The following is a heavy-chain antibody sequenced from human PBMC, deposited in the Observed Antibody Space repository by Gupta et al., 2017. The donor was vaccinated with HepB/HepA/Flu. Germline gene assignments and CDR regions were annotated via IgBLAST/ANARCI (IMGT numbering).Heavy chain of an antibody. CDR3: ARGLRITDYYYYAMDV. CDR1: GFTFSSYA. V-gene: IGHV3-23*01. J-gene: IGHJ6*02. Sequence: EVQLLESGGGLVQPGGSLRLSCAASGFTFSSYAMSWVRQAPGKGLEWVSTISGSGGSTYYADSVKGRFTISRDNSRNTRYLQMNSLRAEETAVYYCARGLRITDYYYYAMDVGGQGTTVTVSS. D-gene: IGHD1-14*01. CDR2: ISGSGGST.